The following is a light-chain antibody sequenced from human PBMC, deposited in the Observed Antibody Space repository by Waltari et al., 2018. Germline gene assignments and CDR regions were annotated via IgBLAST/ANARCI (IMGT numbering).Light chain of an antibody. Sequence: EVVLTQSPDTLSLSPGERATLSCRASQSVGRSLAWYQQKPGQAPRLRIYDASIRATGIADRFSGSGSGTDFSLTISRLEPEDFAVYYCQKYRSLPATFGQGTKVEIK. CDR1: QSVGRS. CDR2: DAS. CDR3: QKYRSLPAT. J-gene: IGKJ1*01. V-gene: IGKV3-20*01.